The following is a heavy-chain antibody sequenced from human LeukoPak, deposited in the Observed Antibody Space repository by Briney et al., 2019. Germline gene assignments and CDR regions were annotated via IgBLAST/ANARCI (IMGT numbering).Heavy chain of an antibody. CDR1: GFTFSSYA. Sequence: PGGSLRLSCAASGFTFSSYAMSWVRQAPGKGLEWVSAISGSGGSTYYADSVKGRFTISRDNSKNTLYLQMNSLRAEDTAVYYCAKVGPRGGTMILQYYFDYWGQGTLVTVSS. CDR2: ISGSGGST. CDR3: AKVGPRGGTMILQYYFDY. D-gene: IGHD3-22*01. V-gene: IGHV3-23*01. J-gene: IGHJ4*02.